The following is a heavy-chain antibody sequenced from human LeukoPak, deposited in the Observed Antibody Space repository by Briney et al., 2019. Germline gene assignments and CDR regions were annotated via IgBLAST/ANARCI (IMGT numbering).Heavy chain of an antibody. CDR1: GDPITTSSDY. D-gene: IGHD5-12*01. V-gene: IGHV4-61*08. CDR3: AREYSAFDY. J-gene: IGHJ4*02. Sequence: SETLSLTCTVSGDPITTSSDYKWTWLRQPPRKGLEWIGYIYYSGSTNYNPSLQSRVTISVDTSNNQFSLKLTSVTASDTAVYYCAREYSAFDYWGQGTLVTVSS. CDR2: IYYSGST.